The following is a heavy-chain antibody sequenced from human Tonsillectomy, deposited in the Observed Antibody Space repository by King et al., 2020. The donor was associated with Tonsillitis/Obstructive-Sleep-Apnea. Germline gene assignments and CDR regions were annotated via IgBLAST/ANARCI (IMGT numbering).Heavy chain of an antibody. CDR2: ISSNGGTT. Sequence: VQLVESGGGLVQPGGSLRLSCSASGFTFSSYAMHWVRQAPGKGLEYVSAISSNGGTTYYAESVKGRFTISRDNSKNTLYLQMSRLRAEDTAVYYCVKGTSGEFYYYYMDVWGKGTTVTVSS. V-gene: IGHV3-64D*06. CDR3: VKGTSGEFYYYYMDV. CDR1: GFTFSSYA. D-gene: IGHD3-10*01. J-gene: IGHJ6*03.